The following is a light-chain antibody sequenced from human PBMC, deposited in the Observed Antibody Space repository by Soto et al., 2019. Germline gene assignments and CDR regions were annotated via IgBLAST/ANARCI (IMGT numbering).Light chain of an antibody. CDR1: RTVLSTSNNKNY. CDR2: YAS. J-gene: IGKJ2*01. Sequence: DIALTQSPDSLVVSLGERATITCKTGRTVLSTSNNKNYLAWYQQRPGQPPKLLMYYASTRASGVPDRFIGSGSATEFTLTVGGLQPEDVAVYYCHQYYSSPYSFGQGTRLEI. CDR3: HQYYSSPYS. V-gene: IGKV4-1*01.